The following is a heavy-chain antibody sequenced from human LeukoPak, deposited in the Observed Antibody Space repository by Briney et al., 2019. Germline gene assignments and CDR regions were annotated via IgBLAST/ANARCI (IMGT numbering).Heavy chain of an antibody. CDR3: ARYGFSSVWQGGWHAFDI. D-gene: IGHD6-25*01. CDR2: IHPTVGDT. CDR1: GYTFTSYY. Sequence: ASVTVSCKASGYTFTSYYLHWVRQAPGQGLEWMGIIHPTVGDTTYAQKFQGRATMTRDMSTGTVYMDLSSLRSEDTAVYYCARYGFSSVWQGGWHAFDIWGQGTTVTVSS. V-gene: IGHV1-46*01. J-gene: IGHJ3*02.